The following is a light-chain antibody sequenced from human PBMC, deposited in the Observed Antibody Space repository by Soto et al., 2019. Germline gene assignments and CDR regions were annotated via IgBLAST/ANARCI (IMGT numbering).Light chain of an antibody. J-gene: IGKJ3*01. CDR3: QKYNSAPFT. V-gene: IGKV1-27*01. CDR1: QGISNY. Sequence: DIQMTQSPSSLSASVGDRVAITCRASQGISNYLAWYQQKPGKVPKLLIYAASTLQSGVPSRFSGSGSGTDSTLTISSLQPEDVATDYCQKYNSAPFTLGPGTKVDI. CDR2: AAS.